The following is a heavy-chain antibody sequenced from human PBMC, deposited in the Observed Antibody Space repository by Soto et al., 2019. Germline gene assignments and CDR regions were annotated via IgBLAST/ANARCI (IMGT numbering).Heavy chain of an antibody. V-gene: IGHV1-3*01. CDR2: INAGNGNT. CDR3: AREFTVGG. D-gene: IGHD1-26*01. CDR1: GYTFTSYA. J-gene: IGHJ4*02. Sequence: QVQLVQSGAEVKKPGASVKVSCKASGYTFTSYAMHWVRQAPGQRLEWMGWINAGNGNTKYSQTFQGRVTITRDTSASTAYLEMSSLRSEATAEYYCAREFTVGGWGQGTLVTVSS.